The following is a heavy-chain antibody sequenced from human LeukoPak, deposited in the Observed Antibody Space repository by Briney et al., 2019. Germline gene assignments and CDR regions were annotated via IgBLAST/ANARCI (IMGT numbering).Heavy chain of an antibody. CDR2: ISGSGSST. CDR3: PKLPWGSSYEGNDY. Sequence: GGSLRLSSAASGFTFTSYVISWVRQAAGKGVGWVSAISGSGSSTYSADSVKGRFTISRDNSRNTLYLQMNSLRAEDTAVYYCPKLPWGSSYEGNDYWGQGTLVAVSS. CDR1: GFTFTSYV. D-gene: IGHD6-6*01. J-gene: IGHJ4*02. V-gene: IGHV3-23*01.